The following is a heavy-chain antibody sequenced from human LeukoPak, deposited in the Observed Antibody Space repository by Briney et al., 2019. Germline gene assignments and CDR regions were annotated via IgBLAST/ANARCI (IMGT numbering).Heavy chain of an antibody. V-gene: IGHV1-46*01. CDR2: INPSGGST. D-gene: IGHD6-13*01. Sequence: ASVKVSCKASGYTFTSYYMHWVRQAPGQGLEWMGIINPSGGSTSYAQKFQGRVTMTRDTSTSTVYMELSSLRSEDTAVYYCARDRGDSSSWYNHQLGYWGQGTLVTVSS. CDR3: ARDRGDSSSWYNHQLGY. J-gene: IGHJ4*02. CDR1: GYTFTSYY.